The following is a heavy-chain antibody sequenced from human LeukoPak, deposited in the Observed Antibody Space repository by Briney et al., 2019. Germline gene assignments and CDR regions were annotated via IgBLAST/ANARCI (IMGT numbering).Heavy chain of an antibody. CDR3: ASGSYYEDYFDY. D-gene: IGHD1-26*01. V-gene: IGHV3-23*01. J-gene: IGHJ4*02. Sequence: LGFCYSCVSTHYADSVKGRLTIYRENSKNRVYMQKNSLRAEDTAVYHCASGSYYEDYFDYWGQGILVTVSS. CDR2: FCYSCVST.